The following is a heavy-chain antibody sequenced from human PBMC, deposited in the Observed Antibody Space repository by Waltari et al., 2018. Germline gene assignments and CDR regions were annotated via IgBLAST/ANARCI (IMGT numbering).Heavy chain of an antibody. CDR3: ARDAGRGGSENYYYYSMDV. CDR2: LTFSSTST. Sequence: EVKLVESGGGLVKPGGSLRLSCAASGFTFSDYRMNGVRRAPGQSLGRFLSLTFSSTSTAYAVSVRGRFTISRDNAENSLFLQVDNLSAEDTAVYYCARDAGRGGSENYYYYSMDVWGQGTTVTVSS. J-gene: IGHJ6*02. CDR1: GFTFSDYR. D-gene: IGHD3-10*01. V-gene: IGHV3-21*01.